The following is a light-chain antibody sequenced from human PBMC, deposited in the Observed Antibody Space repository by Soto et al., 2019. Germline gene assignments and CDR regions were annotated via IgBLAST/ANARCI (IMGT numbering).Light chain of an antibody. J-gene: IGKJ5*01. V-gene: IGKV3-15*01. CDR2: GAS. Sequence: EIVMTQSPATLSVSPGERATLSCRASQSVSSNLAWYQQKPGQAPRLLIYGASTRATGIPARFSGSGSGTEFTRTISGLEPAALGVYYCQQRSNWPITFGQGTRLEI. CDR1: QSVSSN. CDR3: QQRSNWPIT.